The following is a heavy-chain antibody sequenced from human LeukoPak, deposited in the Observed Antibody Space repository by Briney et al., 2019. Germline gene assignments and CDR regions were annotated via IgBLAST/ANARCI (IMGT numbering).Heavy chain of an antibody. V-gene: IGHV4-59*01. CDR3: ARVRHGAFDI. CDR2: IYYSGST. CDR1: GGSISSYY. Sequence: SETLSLTCTVSGGSISSYYWSWIRQPPGKGLEWIGYIYYSGSTNYNPSLKSRVTISVDTSKNQFSLKLSSVTAADTAVYYCARVRHGAFDIWGQGTMVTVSS. J-gene: IGHJ3*02.